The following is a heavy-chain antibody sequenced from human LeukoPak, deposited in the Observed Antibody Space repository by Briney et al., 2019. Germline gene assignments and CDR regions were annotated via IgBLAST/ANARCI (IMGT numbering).Heavy chain of an antibody. Sequence: SETLSLTCSVSGGSISGDYWSWIRQPPGKGLEWIGYIYYTGSTKYNPSLKSRVTISVDTSKNQFSLKLSSVTAADTAVYYCARATSVYCSGGSCPTYYYYYYMDVWGKGTTVTVSS. CDR2: IYYTGST. D-gene: IGHD2-15*01. J-gene: IGHJ6*03. CDR1: GGSISGDY. V-gene: IGHV4-59*01. CDR3: ARATSVYCSGGSCPTYYYYYYMDV.